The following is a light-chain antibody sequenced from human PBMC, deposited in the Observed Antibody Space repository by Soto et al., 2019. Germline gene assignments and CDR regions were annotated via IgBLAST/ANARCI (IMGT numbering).Light chain of an antibody. J-gene: IGLJ3*02. CDR2: RNN. V-gene: IGLV1-47*01. CDR3: AAWDDSLSGWV. CDR1: SSNIGSNY. Sequence: QSDLTQPPSASGTPGQRVTISCSGSSSNIGSNYVYWYQQLPGTAPKLLIYRNNQRPSGVPDRFSGSKSGTSASLAISGLRSEDEADYYCAAWDDSLSGWVFGGGTKVTVL.